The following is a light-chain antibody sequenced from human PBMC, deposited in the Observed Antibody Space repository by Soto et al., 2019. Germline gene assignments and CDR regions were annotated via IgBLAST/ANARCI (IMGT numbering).Light chain of an antibody. V-gene: IGKV3-20*01. J-gene: IGKJ5*01. CDR3: QQYGGSPIT. CDR2: GAS. Sequence: IVLTQSPGTLSLSPGDRVTLSCRASRSVNTKLAWYQQKPGQAPTLLMSGASNRASGVPVRFSGSGSGTDFTLTISRLEPEDFALYYCQQYGGSPITFGLGTRLEIK. CDR1: RSVNTK.